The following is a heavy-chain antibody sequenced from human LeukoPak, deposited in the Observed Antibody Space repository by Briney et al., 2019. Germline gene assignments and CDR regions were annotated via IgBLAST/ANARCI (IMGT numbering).Heavy chain of an antibody. J-gene: IGHJ4*02. D-gene: IGHD2-8*01. Sequence: GGSLRLSCAASGVAVSNNYMKWVRQAPGKGLEWVSLIYSGGSTYYADSVKGRFTISRDNSKNTPYLQMNSLRVEDTAVYYCARDPPAVLINTYGWGQGTLVTVSS. CDR3: ARDPPAVLINTYG. V-gene: IGHV3-66*01. CDR2: IYSGGST. CDR1: GVAVSNNY.